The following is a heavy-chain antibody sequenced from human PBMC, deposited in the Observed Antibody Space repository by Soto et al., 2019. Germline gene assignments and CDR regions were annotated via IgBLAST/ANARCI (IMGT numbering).Heavy chain of an antibody. CDR1: GGSMSEYF. CDR3: ARDGYDGSGSPYPAY. CDR2: IYYLGST. V-gene: IGHV4-59*01. J-gene: IGHJ4*02. Sequence: SETLSLTCSVSGGSMSEYFWSWIRQSPGKGLEWIGYIYYLGSTDYNPSLKSRVTISVDASKRQFSLRLTSVTAADTAVYYCARDGYDGSGSPYPAYWGPGTQVT. D-gene: IGHD3-10*01.